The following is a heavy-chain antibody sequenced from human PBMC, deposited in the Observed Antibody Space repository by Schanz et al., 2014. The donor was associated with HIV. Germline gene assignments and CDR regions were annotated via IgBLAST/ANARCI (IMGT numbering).Heavy chain of an antibody. J-gene: IGHJ4*02. Sequence: QVQLVQSGAEVKKPGASVKVSCKASGYTFIDYFMHWVRQAPGQGLEWMGIIKPRDDGTNYAQKFQGRVTMTWDTSTSTVYMELSSLTSEDTAVYYCARDYSWSTDYWGQGTQVTVSS. CDR3: ARDYSWSTDY. D-gene: IGHD6-13*01. CDR1: GYTFIDYF. V-gene: IGHV1-46*01. CDR2: IKPRDDGT.